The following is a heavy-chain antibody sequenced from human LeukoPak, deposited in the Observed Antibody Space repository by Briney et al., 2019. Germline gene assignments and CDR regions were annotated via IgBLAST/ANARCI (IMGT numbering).Heavy chain of an antibody. D-gene: IGHD2-2*01. CDR3: ARELQFCSTANCYTRDF. CDR2: IYPGDSDT. J-gene: IGHJ4*02. CDR1: GYRFTTYW. Sequence: GESLKISCKGSGYRFTTYWIGWVRQMPGKGLEWMGLIYPGDSDTRYSPSFQGQVTISADKSINTAYLQWSSLKASDTAMYYCARELQFCSTANCYTRDFWGQGTLVTVSS. V-gene: IGHV5-51*01.